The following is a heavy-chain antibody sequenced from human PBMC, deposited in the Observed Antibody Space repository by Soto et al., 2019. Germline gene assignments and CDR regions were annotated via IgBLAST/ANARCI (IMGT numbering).Heavy chain of an antibody. J-gene: IGHJ4*02. D-gene: IGHD4-17*01. Sequence: SETLSLTCTVSGASISGYHWSWIRQPPGKGLECLGYISYSGSTNYNPSLKSRVTMSTDTPKNQFSLNLTSVTAADTAVYYCARRTPATVDFDYWGQGTLVTVSS. CDR3: ARRTPATVDFDY. CDR1: GASISGYH. CDR2: ISYSGST. V-gene: IGHV4-59*08.